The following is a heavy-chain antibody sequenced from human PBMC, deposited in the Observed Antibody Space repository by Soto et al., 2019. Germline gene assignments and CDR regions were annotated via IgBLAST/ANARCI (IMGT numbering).Heavy chain of an antibody. J-gene: IGHJ4*02. CDR3: ARAEDTAMVGLDY. V-gene: IGHV4-61*01. CDR1: GGSVSSGSCY. Sequence: PSETLSLTCTVSGGSVSSGSCYWSWIRQPPGKGLEWIGYIYYSGSTNYNPSLKSRVTISVDTSKNQFSLKLSSVTAADTAVYYCARAEDTAMVGLDYWGQGTLVTVSS. D-gene: IGHD5-18*01. CDR2: IYYSGST.